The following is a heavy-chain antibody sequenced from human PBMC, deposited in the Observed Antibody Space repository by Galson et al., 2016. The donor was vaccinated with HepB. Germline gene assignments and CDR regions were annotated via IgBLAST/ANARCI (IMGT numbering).Heavy chain of an antibody. Sequence: SETLSLTCAVYGESFSSYSWTWIRQSPGKGLEWIGEINHSGTSHSSPSLKSRVTISVDPSKSQFSPNVSSVTAADTAVYFCARSGVGGDNNWFDSWGQGTLVTVSA. CDR1: GESFSSYS. CDR2: INHSGTS. CDR3: ARSGVGGDNNWFDS. D-gene: IGHD3-3*01. J-gene: IGHJ5*01. V-gene: IGHV4-34*01.